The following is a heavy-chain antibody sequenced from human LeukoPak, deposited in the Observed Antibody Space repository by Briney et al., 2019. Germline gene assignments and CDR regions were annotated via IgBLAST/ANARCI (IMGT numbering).Heavy chain of an antibody. CDR2: INPNSGDT. CDR1: GYTFTSYG. Sequence: ASVKVSCKASGYTFTSYGISWVRQAPGQGLEWMGWINPNSGDTKYAQKFQGRVTMTRDTSISTAYMELSRLRSDDTAVYYCARGFYGDYYYYGMDVWGRGTTVTVSS. CDR3: ARGFYGDYYYYGMDV. J-gene: IGHJ6*02. D-gene: IGHD4-17*01. V-gene: IGHV1-2*02.